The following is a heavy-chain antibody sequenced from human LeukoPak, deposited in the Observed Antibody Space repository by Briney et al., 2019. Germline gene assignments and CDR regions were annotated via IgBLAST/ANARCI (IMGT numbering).Heavy chain of an antibody. V-gene: IGHV4-31*03. D-gene: IGHD2-21*02. CDR3: ARGGDSRGMDV. CDR1: GGSISSGGYY. CDR2: IYDSGST. Sequence: SETLSLTCTVSGGSISSGGYYWSWIRQHPGKGLEWIGYIYDSGSTYYNPSLKSRVTISVDTSLNQFSLKLNSVTAADTAVYYCARGGDSRGMDVWGQGTTVTVSS. J-gene: IGHJ6*02.